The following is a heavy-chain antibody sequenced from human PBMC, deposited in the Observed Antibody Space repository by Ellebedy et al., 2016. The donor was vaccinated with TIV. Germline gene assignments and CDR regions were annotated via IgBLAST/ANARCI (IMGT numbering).Heavy chain of an antibody. D-gene: IGHD4-23*01. CDR3: ARDPVGVGPAFDV. CDR1: GFTFSNYA. Sequence: GESLKISCEASGFTFSNYAMCWVRQAPGMGLEWVSTINGYTTYYADSVKGRFTISRDNSKATLFLQMNSLRAEDTAIYFCARDPVGVGPAFDVWGQGTMVTVSS. V-gene: IGHV3-23*01. CDR2: INGYTT. J-gene: IGHJ3*01.